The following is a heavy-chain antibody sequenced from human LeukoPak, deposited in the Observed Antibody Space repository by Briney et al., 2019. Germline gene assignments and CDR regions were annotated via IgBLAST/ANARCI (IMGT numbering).Heavy chain of an antibody. D-gene: IGHD5-24*01. CDR3: ARDSRWLQMGAFDI. CDR2: IYTRGST. J-gene: IGHJ3*02. Sequence: SETLSLTCTVSGGSISSGSYYWSWIRQPAGKGLEWIGRIYTRGSTNYNPSLKSRVTISVDTSKNQFSLKLSSVTAADTAVYYCARDSRWLQMGAFDIWGQGTMVTVSS. V-gene: IGHV4-61*02. CDR1: GGSISSGSYY.